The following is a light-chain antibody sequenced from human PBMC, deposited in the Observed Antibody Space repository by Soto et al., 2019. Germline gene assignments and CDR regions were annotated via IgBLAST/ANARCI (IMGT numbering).Light chain of an antibody. CDR2: GTS. CDR1: QSVGSN. V-gene: IGKV3-11*01. Sequence: EIVMTQSPATLSVSPGERATLSCRASQSVGSNLAWFQQKPGQAPRLLIYGTSTRATGVGARFTGSGSATDFSLTITSLEPEDFAVYYCQQRGKWPSTFGPGTKVEMK. J-gene: IGKJ2*02. CDR3: QQRGKWPST.